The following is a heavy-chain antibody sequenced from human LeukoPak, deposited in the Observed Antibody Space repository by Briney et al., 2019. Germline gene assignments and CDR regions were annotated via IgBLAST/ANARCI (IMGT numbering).Heavy chain of an antibody. J-gene: IGHJ4*02. CDR2: ITGSGGFT. V-gene: IGHV3-23*01. CDR3: VRSLDF. CDR1: GFPFSTYA. Sequence: GGSLRLSCAASGFPFSTYAMNWVRQAPGKGLEWVSVITGSGGFTQYADSVKGRFTISRDNSKNTVYLQMNSLRVEDTALYYCVRSLDFWGQGTLVTVSS.